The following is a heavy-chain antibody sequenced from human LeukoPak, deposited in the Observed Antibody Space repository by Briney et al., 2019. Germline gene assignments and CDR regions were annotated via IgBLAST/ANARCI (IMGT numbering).Heavy chain of an antibody. CDR3: ARTFGAAAGTGPVDY. D-gene: IGHD6-13*01. CDR2: TSYSGST. CDR1: GGSISSSY. V-gene: IGHV4-59*08. Sequence: SETLSLTCTVSGGSISSSYWSWIRQPPGKGLEWIGYTSYSGSTDYNPSLKSRVTISVDTSKNQFSLKLSSVTAADTAVYYCARTFGAAAGTGPVDYWGQGTLVTVSS. J-gene: IGHJ4*02.